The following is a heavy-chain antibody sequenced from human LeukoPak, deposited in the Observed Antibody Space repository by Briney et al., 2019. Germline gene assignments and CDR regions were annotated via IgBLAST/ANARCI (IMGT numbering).Heavy chain of an antibody. J-gene: IGHJ4*02. V-gene: IGHV5-51*01. D-gene: IGHD5-12*01. CDR1: GYSFTSYW. Sequence: GESLKIYCKGSGYSFTSYWIGWVRQMPGKGLEWMGIIYPGDSDTRYSPSFQGQVTISADKSISTAYLQWSSLKASDTAMYYCARWGARGYSGYADGGFDYWGQGTLVTVSS. CDR2: IYPGDSDT. CDR3: ARWGARGYSGYADGGFDY.